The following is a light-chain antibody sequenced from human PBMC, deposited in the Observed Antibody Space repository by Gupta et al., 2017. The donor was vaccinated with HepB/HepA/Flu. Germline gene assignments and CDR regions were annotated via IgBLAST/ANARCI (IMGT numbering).Light chain of an antibody. CDR1: VGGYNY. V-gene: IGLV2-14*04. J-gene: IGLJ2*01. CDR2: DVS. Sequence: VGGYNYVSWYQQHPGKAPKLMIYDVSNRPSGVSNRFSGSKSGNTASLTISGLQDEDEADYYCSSYTSSSTLAFGGGTKLTVL. CDR3: SSYTSSSTLA.